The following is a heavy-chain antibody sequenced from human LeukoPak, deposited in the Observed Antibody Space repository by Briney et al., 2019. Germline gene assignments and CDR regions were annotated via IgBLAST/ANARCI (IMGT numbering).Heavy chain of an antibody. CDR2: INHSGST. J-gene: IGHJ4*02. D-gene: IGHD2-2*01. CDR1: GGSFSGYY. Sequence: SETLSLTCAVYGGSFSGYYWSWIRQPPGKGLEWIGEINHSGSTNYNPSLKSRVTISVDTSKNQFSLKLSSVTAEDTAVYYCATGMWGYCSATSCPLDFWGQGTLVTVSS. V-gene: IGHV4-34*01. CDR3: ATGMWGYCSATSCPLDF.